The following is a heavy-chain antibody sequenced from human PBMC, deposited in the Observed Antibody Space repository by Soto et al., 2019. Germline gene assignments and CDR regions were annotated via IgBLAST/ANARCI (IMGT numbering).Heavy chain of an antibody. D-gene: IGHD3-22*01. V-gene: IGHV4-39*01. CDR3: VSPEGYYDSSGYTLDY. CDR2: MFYSGNS. J-gene: IGHJ4*02. Sequence: SETLSLTCTVSGDSISSSTYYWGWIRQPPGKGLEWIGSMFYSGNSYYNPSLKSRVTMSIDTSKNQFSLKLNSVTAADTAVYYCVSPEGYYDSSGYTLDYWGQGTLVTVSS. CDR1: GDSISSSTYY.